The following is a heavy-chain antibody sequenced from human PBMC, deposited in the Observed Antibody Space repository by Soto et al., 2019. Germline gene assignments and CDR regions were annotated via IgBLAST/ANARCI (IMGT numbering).Heavy chain of an antibody. Sequence: QVQLQQWGAGLLKPSETLSLTCAVYGGSFSGYYWSWIRQPPGKGLEWIGEINHSGSTNYNPSLKSRVTISVDTSKNQFSLKLSSVTAADTAVYYCARVQWCGGSCYCVFDPWGQGTLVTVSS. CDR1: GGSFSGYY. J-gene: IGHJ5*02. D-gene: IGHD2-15*01. CDR3: ARVQWCGGSCYCVFDP. CDR2: INHSGST. V-gene: IGHV4-34*01.